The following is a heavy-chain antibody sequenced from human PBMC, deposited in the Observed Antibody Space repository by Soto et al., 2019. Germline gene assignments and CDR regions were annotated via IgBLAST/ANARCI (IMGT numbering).Heavy chain of an antibody. D-gene: IGHD2-2*01. CDR3: ARAYCSSARCSASYFYSGMDV. Sequence: GPLRLSCAASGFTFGTYTMSWVRQSPGKGLEWVSSISSSGSYINYADAVKGRFTISRDNAKNSLSLQMNSLRAEDTAVYHCARAYCSSARCSASYFYSGMDVWGQGTTGTVSS. J-gene: IGHJ6*02. V-gene: IGHV3-21*01. CDR1: GFTFGTYT. CDR2: ISSSGSYI.